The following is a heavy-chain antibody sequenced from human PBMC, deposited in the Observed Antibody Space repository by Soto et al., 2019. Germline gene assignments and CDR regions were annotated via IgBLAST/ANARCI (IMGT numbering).Heavy chain of an antibody. J-gene: IGHJ6*03. CDR2: ISWNSGSI. D-gene: IGHD3-10*01. V-gene: IGHV3-9*01. CDR1: GFTFDDYA. CDR3: AKDSRSTGLNYMDV. Sequence: GGSLRLSCAASGFTFDDYAMHWVRQAPGKGLEWVSGISWNSGSIGYADSVKGRFTISRDNAKNSLYLQMNSLRAEDTALYYCAKDSRSTGLNYMDVWGKGTTVTVSS.